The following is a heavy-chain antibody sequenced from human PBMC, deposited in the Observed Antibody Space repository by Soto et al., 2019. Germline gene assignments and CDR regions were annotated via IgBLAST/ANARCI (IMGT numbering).Heavy chain of an antibody. CDR3: AREIAAGGLSDYYYSMDI. V-gene: IGHV1-69*13. CDR2: IILIFGTA. D-gene: IGHD6-13*01. J-gene: IGHJ6*02. Sequence: GASVKGACKASGGTFRSYASSWVRQATGQGLEWMGGIILIFGTANYAQKFQGRVTITADESTSTAYMELRSLRSDDTAVYYCAREIAAGGLSDYYYSMDIWGQGTTVTVSS. CDR1: GGTFRSYA.